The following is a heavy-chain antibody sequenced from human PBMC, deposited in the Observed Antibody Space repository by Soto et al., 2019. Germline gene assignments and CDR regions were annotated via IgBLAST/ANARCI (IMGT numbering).Heavy chain of an antibody. J-gene: IGHJ4*02. CDR2: LYYGRSA. V-gene: IGHV4-59*01. Sequence: QVQLQESGPGLVKPSETLSLTCAVSGDSISSYYCMWIRQPPGKGLEFIGYLYYGRSANYNPSLKSRLTLSGDTSTNQCSLTLSSMTAADTAVYYCALRSMAVVPEYWGQGTLVTVSS. CDR1: GDSISSYY. D-gene: IGHD3-22*01. CDR3: ALRSMAVVPEY.